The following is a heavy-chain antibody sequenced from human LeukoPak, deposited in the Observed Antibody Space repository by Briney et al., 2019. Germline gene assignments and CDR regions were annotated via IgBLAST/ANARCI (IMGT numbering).Heavy chain of an antibody. CDR3: ARHPYSKLGDFDY. D-gene: IGHD4-11*01. Sequence: SETLSLTCTVSGGSISSSGYYWGWIRQPPGKGLEWIGTIYHSGSTYYNPSLKSRVTISVDTSKNQFSLKLNSVAAADTAVYHCARHPYSKLGDFDYWGQGTLVTVSS. CDR2: IYHSGST. CDR1: GGSISSSGYY. J-gene: IGHJ4*02. V-gene: IGHV4-39*01.